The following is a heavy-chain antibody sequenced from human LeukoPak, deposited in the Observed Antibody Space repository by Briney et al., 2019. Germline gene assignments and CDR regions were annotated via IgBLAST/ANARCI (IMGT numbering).Heavy chain of an antibody. V-gene: IGHV3-33*01. Sequence: PGGSLRLSCAASGFTFSSYGMHWVRQAPGKGLEWVAVIWYDGSNKYYADSVKGRFTISRDNSKNTLYLQMNSLRAEDTAVYYCARDYDDVWGTLGISGAFDIWGQGTMVTVSS. D-gene: IGHD3-16*01. CDR3: ARDYDDVWGTLGISGAFDI. J-gene: IGHJ3*02. CDR1: GFTFSSYG. CDR2: IWYDGSNK.